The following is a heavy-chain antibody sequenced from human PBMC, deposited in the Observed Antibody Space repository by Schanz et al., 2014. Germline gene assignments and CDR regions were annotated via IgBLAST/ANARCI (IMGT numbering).Heavy chain of an antibody. Sequence: EVQLLESGGGLVQPGGSLRLSCIGSGFTFRSYALGWVRQAPGKGLEWVSLVSASGGGPFYADSVKGRFTISRDNSRTAVYLQMSSLRAEDTAVYYCCKDDRGVVVVVSANYWGQGALVTVSS. J-gene: IGHJ4*02. V-gene: IGHV3-23*01. CDR1: GFTFRSYA. CDR2: VSASGGGP. D-gene: IGHD2-15*01. CDR3: CKDDRGVVVVVSANY.